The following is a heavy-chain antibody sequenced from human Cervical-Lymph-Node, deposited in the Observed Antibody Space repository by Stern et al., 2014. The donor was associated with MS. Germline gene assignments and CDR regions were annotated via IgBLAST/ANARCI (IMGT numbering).Heavy chain of an antibody. Sequence: VQLVESGAEVKKPGSSVKDSCQASGGTFSSYAISWVRQAPGQGLEWMGGIIPIFGTANYAQKFQGRVTITADKFTSTAYMELSSLKSEDTAVYYCARERDDHYYFDYWGQGTLVTVSS. J-gene: IGHJ4*02. V-gene: IGHV1-69*06. D-gene: IGHD5-24*01. CDR2: IIPIFGTA. CDR1: GGTFSSYA. CDR3: ARERDDHYYFDY.